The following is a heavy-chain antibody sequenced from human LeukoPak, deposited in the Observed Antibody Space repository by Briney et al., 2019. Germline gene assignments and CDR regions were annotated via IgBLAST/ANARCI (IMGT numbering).Heavy chain of an antibody. Sequence: PSETLSLTCTVSGYSISSGYYWGWIRQPPGKGLEWIGTIFHSGSTYYNPSLKSRVTISVDTSKNQFSLKLNSVTAADTAVYYCARDPRIQLWLHDPSYYDHWGQGTLVTVSS. J-gene: IGHJ4*02. D-gene: IGHD5-18*01. CDR2: IFHSGST. V-gene: IGHV4-38-2*02. CDR1: GYSISSGYY. CDR3: ARDPRIQLWLHDPSYYDH.